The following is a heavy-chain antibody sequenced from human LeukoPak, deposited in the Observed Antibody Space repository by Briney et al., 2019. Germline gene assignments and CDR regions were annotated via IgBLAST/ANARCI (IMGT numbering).Heavy chain of an antibody. V-gene: IGHV4-39*01. CDR2: IYYSGST. CDR3: ARQNRYGSGSYYC. Sequence: PSETLSLTCTVTGGSISSSSYYWGWIRQPPGKGLEWIGSIYYSGSTYYNPSLKSRVTIYVDTSKNQFSLKLSSVTAAETAVYYCARQNRYGSGSYYCWGQGNLVTVSS. D-gene: IGHD3-10*01. J-gene: IGHJ4*02. CDR1: GGSISSSSYY.